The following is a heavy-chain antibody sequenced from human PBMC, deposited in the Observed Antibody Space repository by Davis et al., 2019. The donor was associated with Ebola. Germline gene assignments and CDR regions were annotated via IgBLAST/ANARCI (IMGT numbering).Heavy chain of an antibody. Sequence: GESLKISCAASGFTFSSYWMHWVRQAPGKGLVWVSRINSDGSSTSYADSVKGRFTISRDNAKNTLFLQMNSLRADDTAVYYCARDVGGRAGYWGQGTLVTVSS. CDR1: GFTFSSYW. CDR2: INSDGSST. V-gene: IGHV3-74*01. CDR3: ARDVGGRAGY. J-gene: IGHJ4*02.